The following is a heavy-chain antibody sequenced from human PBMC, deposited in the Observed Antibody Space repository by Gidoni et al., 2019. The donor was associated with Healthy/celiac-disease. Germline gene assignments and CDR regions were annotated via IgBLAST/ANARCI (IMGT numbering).Heavy chain of an antibody. D-gene: IGHD6-13*01. Sequence: EVQLVESGGGLVKPGGSLRLSCAASGFTFSSYSMNWVRQAPGKGLEWVSSISSSSSYIYYADSVKGRFTISRDNAKNSLYLQMNSLRAEDTAVYYCKFALVRDYYYGMDVWGQGTTVTVSS. V-gene: IGHV3-21*01. J-gene: IGHJ6*02. CDR2: ISSSSSYI. CDR3: KFALVRDYYYGMDV. CDR1: GFTFSSYS.